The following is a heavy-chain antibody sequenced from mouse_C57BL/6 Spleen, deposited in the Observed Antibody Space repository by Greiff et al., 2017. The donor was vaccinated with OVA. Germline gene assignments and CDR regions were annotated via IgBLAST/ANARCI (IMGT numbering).Heavy chain of an antibody. V-gene: IGHV1-80*01. D-gene: IGHD4-1*01. CDR2: IYPGDGDT. CDR3: ARRGLGEVALFAY. J-gene: IGHJ3*01. CDR1: GYAFSSYW. Sequence: QVQLQQSGAELVKPGASVKISCKASGYAFSSYWMNWVKQRPGKGLEWIGQIYPGDGDTNYNGKFKGKATLTAAKSSSTAYMQLSSLNSEDSAVYFCARRGLGEVALFAYWGQGTLVTVSA.